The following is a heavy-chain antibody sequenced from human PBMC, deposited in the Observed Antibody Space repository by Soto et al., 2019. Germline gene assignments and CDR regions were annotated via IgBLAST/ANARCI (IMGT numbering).Heavy chain of an antibody. V-gene: IGHV3-23*01. J-gene: IGHJ6*02. D-gene: IGHD3-3*01. CDR1: GFNFGRYA. CDR3: SPYDFWSGNYYYYGMDV. Sequence: EVQLSESGGGLVQPGGSVRLSCAASGFNFGRYAMSWVRQAPGKGLEWVYYADFAKGRFTISRDNSKNTMYLQMSSLRVEDTAVYWCSPYDFWSGNYYYYGMDVWGQGTTVIVS.